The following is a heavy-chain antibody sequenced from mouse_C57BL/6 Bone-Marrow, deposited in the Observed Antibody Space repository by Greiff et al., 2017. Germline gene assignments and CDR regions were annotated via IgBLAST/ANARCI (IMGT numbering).Heavy chain of an antibody. J-gene: IGHJ2*01. CDR2: IYPRSGNT. CDR1: GYTFTSYG. V-gene: IGHV1-81*01. Sequence: QVQLQQSGAELARPGASVKLSCKASGYTFTSYGISWVKQRPGQGLEWIGEIYPRSGNTYYTEKFKGKAPLTADKSSSTAYMELRSLTSEDSAVCYWGRYPFYYGSYYCDYGGQGPTLTVSS. D-gene: IGHD1-1*01. CDR3: GRYPFYYGSYYCDY.